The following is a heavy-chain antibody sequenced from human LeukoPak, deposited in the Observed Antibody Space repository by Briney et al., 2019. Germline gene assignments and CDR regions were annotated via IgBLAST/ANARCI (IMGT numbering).Heavy chain of an antibody. D-gene: IGHD2-15*01. CDR1: GGSFSGYY. CDR3: ARGGYCSGGSCYFIGKGAFDI. V-gene: IGHV4-34*01. Sequence: SETLSLTCAVYGGSFSGYYWSWIRQPPGKGLEWIGEINHSGSTNYNPSLKSRVTISVDTSKNQFSLKLSSVTAADTAVYYCARGGYCSGGSCYFIGKGAFDIWGQGTMVTVSS. CDR2: INHSGST. J-gene: IGHJ3*02.